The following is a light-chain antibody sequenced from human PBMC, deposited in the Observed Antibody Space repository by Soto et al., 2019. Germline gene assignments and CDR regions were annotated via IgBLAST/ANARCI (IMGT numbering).Light chain of an antibody. CDR2: RNN. CDR1: SSNIGSNY. V-gene: IGLV1-47*01. CDR3: AAWDGSLIGWV. Sequence: QSVLTQPPSASGTPGQRVTISCSGSSSNIGSNYVYWYQQLPGTAPKLLIYRNNQRPSGVPDRFSCSKSGTSASLAISGLRSEDEADYYCAAWDGSLIGWVFGGGTKLTVL. J-gene: IGLJ3*02.